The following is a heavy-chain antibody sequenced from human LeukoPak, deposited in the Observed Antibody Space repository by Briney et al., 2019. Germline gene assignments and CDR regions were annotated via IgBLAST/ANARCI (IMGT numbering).Heavy chain of an antibody. CDR3: ARLKLYSSSWYPPFDY. Sequence: SETLSLTCSVSGYSISSGYHWGWIRQPPGKGLEWIGNMYHSGTTYYNPSLKSRVTISVDTSKNQFSLKLSSVTAADTAVYYCARLKLYSSSWYPPFDYWGQGTLVTVSS. V-gene: IGHV4-38-2*01. CDR2: MYHSGTT. J-gene: IGHJ4*02. D-gene: IGHD6-13*01. CDR1: GYSISSGYH.